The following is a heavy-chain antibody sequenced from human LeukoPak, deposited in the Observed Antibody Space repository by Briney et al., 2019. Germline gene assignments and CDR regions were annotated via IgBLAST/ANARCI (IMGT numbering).Heavy chain of an antibody. CDR2: ISAYNGNT. CDR3: ARAGIEAVAGTFAFDI. D-gene: IGHD6-19*01. V-gene: IGHV1-18*01. CDR1: GYTFTSYG. Sequence: ASVKVSCKASGYTFTSYGISWVRQAPGQGLEWMGWISAYNGNTNYAQKLQGRVTMTTDTSTSTAYMELRSLRPDDTAVYYCARAGIEAVAGTFAFDIWGQGTMVTVSS. J-gene: IGHJ3*02.